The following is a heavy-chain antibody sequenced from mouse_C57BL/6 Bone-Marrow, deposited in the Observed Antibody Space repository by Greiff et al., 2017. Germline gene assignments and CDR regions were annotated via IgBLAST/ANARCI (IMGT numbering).Heavy chain of an antibody. CDR1: GYSITSDY. Sequence: QLKESGPGLAKPSQTLSLTCSVTGYSITSDYWNWIRKFPGNKLEYMGYISYSGSTYYNPSLKSRISITRDTSKNQYYLQLNSVTTEDTATYYCARSPSMTTVSSGNYFDYWSQGTTLAFSS. CDR3: ARSPSMTTVSSGNYFDY. D-gene: IGHD1-1*01. V-gene: IGHV3-8*01. CDR2: ISYSGST. J-gene: IGHJ2*01.